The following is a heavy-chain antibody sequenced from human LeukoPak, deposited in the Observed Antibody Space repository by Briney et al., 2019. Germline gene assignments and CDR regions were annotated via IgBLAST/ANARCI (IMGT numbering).Heavy chain of an antibody. J-gene: IGHJ4*02. Sequence: GRSLRLSCAASGFTFSSYALHWVRQAPGMGLEWVATISFDGSNTYYADSVKGRFTISRDNSKNTLYLQMNSLRAEDTAVYYCARGRSLVATSGYFDYWGQGTLVTVSS. CDR1: GFTFSSYA. CDR2: ISFDGSNT. V-gene: IGHV3-30-3*01. CDR3: ARGRSLVATSGYFDY. D-gene: IGHD5-12*01.